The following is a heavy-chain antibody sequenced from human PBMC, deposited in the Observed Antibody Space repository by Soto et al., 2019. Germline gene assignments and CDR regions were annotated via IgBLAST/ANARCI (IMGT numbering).Heavy chain of an antibody. CDR1: GGSISSSNW. V-gene: IGHV4-4*02. D-gene: IGHD5-12*01. CDR2: IYHSGST. Sequence: SETLSLTCAVSGGSISSSNWWSWVRQPPGKGLEWIGEIYHSGSTNYNPSLKSRVTISVDKSKNQFFLKLSSVTAADTAVYYCARETVATYYGMDVWGQGTTVTVSS. J-gene: IGHJ6*02. CDR3: ARETVATYYGMDV.